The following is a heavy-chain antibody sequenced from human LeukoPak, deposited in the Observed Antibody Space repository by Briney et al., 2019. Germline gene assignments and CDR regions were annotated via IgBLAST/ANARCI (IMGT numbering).Heavy chain of an antibody. CDR1: GFTFSSFA. V-gene: IGHV3-23*01. Sequence: GGSLRLSCAASGFTFSSFAMSWVRQTPGKGLEWVSGTSGSGGSTSYTDSVKGRSAISRDDSKNTLYLQMNNLKVEDTAVYYCAKGRCSGVGCDSFHSWGQGALVTVSS. CDR3: AKGRCSGVGCDSFHS. J-gene: IGHJ4*02. CDR2: TSGSGGST. D-gene: IGHD2-15*01.